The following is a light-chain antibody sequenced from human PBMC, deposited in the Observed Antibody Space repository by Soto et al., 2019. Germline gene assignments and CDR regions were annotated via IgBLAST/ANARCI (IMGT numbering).Light chain of an antibody. CDR1: SSDVGSYNL. J-gene: IGLJ2*01. Sequence: QSALTQPASVSGSPGQSITISCTGTSSDVGSYNLVSWYQQHPGKAPKLMIYEGSKRPSGVSNRFSGCKAGNTASLTISGLQAEDESDYYCFSYAGSSTLAFGGGTKLTVL. CDR3: FSYAGSSTLA. V-gene: IGLV2-23*01. CDR2: EGS.